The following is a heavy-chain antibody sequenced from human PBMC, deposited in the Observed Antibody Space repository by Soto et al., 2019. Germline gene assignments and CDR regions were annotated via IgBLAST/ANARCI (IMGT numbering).Heavy chain of an antibody. J-gene: IGHJ5*02. V-gene: IGHV1-18*01. CDR1: GYTFTSYG. D-gene: IGHD2-15*01. CDR3: ARSARDIVVVVAATPDWFDP. Sequence: QVQLVQSGAEVKKPGASVKVSCKASGYTFTSYGISWVRQAPGQGLERMGWISAYNGNTNYAQKLQGRVTMTTDTTTSTAYMELRSLRSDDTAVYYCARSARDIVVVVAATPDWFDPWGQGTLVTVSS. CDR2: ISAYNGNT.